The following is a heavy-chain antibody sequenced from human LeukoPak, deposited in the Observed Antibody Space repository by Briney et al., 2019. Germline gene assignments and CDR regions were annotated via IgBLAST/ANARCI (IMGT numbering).Heavy chain of an antibody. Sequence: SETLSLACTVSGGSINNYYWTWIRQPPGKRLEWIAYIYFTGTTSYNPSLKSRVTISLDTSKNQFSLKLSSVTAADTAVYYCARDWNRYAYWGQGTLVTVSS. CDR1: GGSINNYY. CDR3: ARDWNRYAY. CDR2: IYFTGTT. V-gene: IGHV4-4*08. J-gene: IGHJ4*02. D-gene: IGHD1-1*01.